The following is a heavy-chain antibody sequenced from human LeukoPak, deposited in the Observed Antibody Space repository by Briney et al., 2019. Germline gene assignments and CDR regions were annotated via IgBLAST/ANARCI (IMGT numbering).Heavy chain of an antibody. Sequence: SETLSLTCAVYGGSFSGYYWSWIRQPPGKGLEWIGEINHSGSTNYNPSLKSRVTISVDTSKNQFSLKLSSVTAADTAVYYCARGGRKQWLTGTRFGPWGQGTLVTVSS. J-gene: IGHJ5*02. V-gene: IGHV4-34*01. D-gene: IGHD6-19*01. CDR2: INHSGST. CDR3: ARGGRKQWLTGTRFGP. CDR1: GGSFSGYY.